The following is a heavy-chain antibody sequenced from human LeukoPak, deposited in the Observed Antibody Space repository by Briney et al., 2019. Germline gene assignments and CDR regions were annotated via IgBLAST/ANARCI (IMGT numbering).Heavy chain of an antibody. CDR2: IKYDGNER. Sequence: GGSLRLSCAASGFNFYTYWMSWVRQAPGKGLEWVANIKYDGNERYYLDSVRGRFTISRDNAKRSMYLQMNSLRAEDTAVYYCARSRKLVLSGLVEDNWGQGTLVT. CDR1: GFNFYTYW. CDR3: ARSRKLVLSGLVEDN. J-gene: IGHJ4*02. D-gene: IGHD2/OR15-2a*01. V-gene: IGHV3-7*01.